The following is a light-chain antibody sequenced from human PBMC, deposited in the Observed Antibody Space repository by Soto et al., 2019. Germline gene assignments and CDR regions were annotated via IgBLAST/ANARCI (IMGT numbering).Light chain of an antibody. Sequence: QSALTQPASVSGSPGQSITISCTGTSSDVGGYNYVSWYQQHPGKAHKLVIYDVSNRPSGVSNRFSGSKSGNTASLTISGLQAEDEADYYCSSYTSSSTLYVFGTGTKVTVL. V-gene: IGLV2-14*01. CDR1: SSDVGGYNY. CDR2: DVS. J-gene: IGLJ1*01. CDR3: SSYTSSSTLYV.